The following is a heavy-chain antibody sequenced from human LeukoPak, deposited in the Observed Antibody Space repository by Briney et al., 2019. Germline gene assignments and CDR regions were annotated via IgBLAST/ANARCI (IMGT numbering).Heavy chain of an antibody. CDR2: IYSGGST. CDR3: AQQTPYYYYGMDV. J-gene: IGHJ6*02. Sequence: PGGSLRLSCAASGFTVSSNYMSWVRQAPGKGLEWVSVIYSGGSTYYADSVKGRFTISRDNSKNTLYLQMNSLRAEDTAVYYCAQQTPYYYYGMDVWGQGTTVTVSS. V-gene: IGHV3-53*01. CDR1: GFTVSSNY. D-gene: IGHD2-15*01.